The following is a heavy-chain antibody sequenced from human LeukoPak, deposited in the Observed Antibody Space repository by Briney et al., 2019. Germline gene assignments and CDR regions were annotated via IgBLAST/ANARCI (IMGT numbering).Heavy chain of an antibody. Sequence: PSETLSLTCTVSGGSISSYYWSWIRQPPGKGLEWIGYIYYSGSTNYNPSLKSRVTISVDTSKNQFSLELSSVTAADTAVYYCARVGSSGWYDNWFDPWGQGTLVTVSS. D-gene: IGHD6-19*01. CDR3: ARVGSSGWYDNWFDP. J-gene: IGHJ5*02. CDR2: IYYSGST. V-gene: IGHV4-59*01. CDR1: GGSISSYY.